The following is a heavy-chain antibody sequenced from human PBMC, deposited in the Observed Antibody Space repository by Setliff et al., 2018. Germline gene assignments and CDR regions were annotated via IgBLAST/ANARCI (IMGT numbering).Heavy chain of an antibody. J-gene: IGHJ4*02. D-gene: IGHD1-26*01. CDR2: IYHSGST. CDR1: GYSISSGYY. CDR3: ARELTTAEGGDC. Sequence: SETLSLTCTVSGYSISSGYYWGWIRQPPGKGLEWIGSIYHSGSTYYNPSLKSRVTISVDTSKNQFSLKLSSVTAADTAVYYCARELTTAEGGDCWGQGTLVTVSS. V-gene: IGHV4-38-2*02.